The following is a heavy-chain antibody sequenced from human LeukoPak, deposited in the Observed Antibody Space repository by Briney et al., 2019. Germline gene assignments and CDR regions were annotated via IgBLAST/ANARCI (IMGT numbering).Heavy chain of an antibody. CDR2: ISGASDTI. CDR3: AKTRGYSGYDPFDY. J-gene: IGHJ4*02. V-gene: IGHV3-23*01. CDR1: GFTFNSYA. D-gene: IGHD5-12*01. Sequence: GGSLRLSCAASGFTFNSYAMSWVRQAPGKGLEWVSVISGASDTIYYADSVKGRFTISRDNSKNTLYLQMNSLRAEDTAVYYCAKTRGYSGYDPFDYWGQGTLVTVSS.